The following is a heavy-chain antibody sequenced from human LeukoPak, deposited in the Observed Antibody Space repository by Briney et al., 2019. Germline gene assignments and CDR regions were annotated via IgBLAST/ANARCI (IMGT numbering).Heavy chain of an antibody. V-gene: IGHV4-38-2*02. CDR1: GYSISSGYY. Sequence: PSETLSLTCTVSGYSISSGYYWGWIRQPPGKGLEWIGSIYHSGSTYYNPSLKSRVTISVDTSKNQFSLKLSSVTAADTAVYYCATSSSQYYFDYWGQGTLVTVSS. CDR3: ATSSSQYYFDY. D-gene: IGHD6-6*01. J-gene: IGHJ4*02. CDR2: IYHSGST.